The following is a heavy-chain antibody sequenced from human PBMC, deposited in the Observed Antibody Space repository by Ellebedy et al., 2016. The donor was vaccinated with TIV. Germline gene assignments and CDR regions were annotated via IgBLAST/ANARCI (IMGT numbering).Heavy chain of an antibody. D-gene: IGHD3-16*02. CDR2: IYHSGSS. CDR1: GGSISYYY. CDR3: ARREGGSYGSNGMDV. Sequence: SETLSLXCTVSGGSISYYYWTWIRQSPGKGLEWIGEIYHSGSSNYNPSLKSRVIISVEKSKNKFSLNLSSVTAADTAVYYCARREGGSYGSNGMDVWGQGTTVTVSS. J-gene: IGHJ6*02. V-gene: IGHV4-59*12.